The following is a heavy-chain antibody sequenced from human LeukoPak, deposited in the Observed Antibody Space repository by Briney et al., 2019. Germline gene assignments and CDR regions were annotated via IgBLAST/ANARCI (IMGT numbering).Heavy chain of an antibody. J-gene: IGHJ5*02. Sequence: PSETLSLTCAVYGGSFSGYYWSWIRQPPGKGLEWIGEINHSGSTNYNPSLESRVTISVDTSKNQFSLKLSSVTAADTAVYYCARGMKIGYSYGYYWFDPWGQGTLVTVSS. D-gene: IGHD5-18*01. CDR3: ARGMKIGYSYGYYWFDP. CDR1: GGSFSGYY. V-gene: IGHV4-34*01. CDR2: INHSGST.